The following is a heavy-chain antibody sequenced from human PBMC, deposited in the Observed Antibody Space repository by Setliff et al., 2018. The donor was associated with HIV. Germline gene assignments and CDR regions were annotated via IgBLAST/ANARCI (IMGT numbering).Heavy chain of an antibody. V-gene: IGHV1-8*02. CDR3: ARGKGVGGVVITGGLDV. Sequence: GASVKVSCKASGDTFTSYDINWVRQAAGHGLEWMGWMTPYSGNTGYAQKFQGRLTMTEDTSTDSAYMELSSLRSDDTAMYYCARGKGVGGVVITGGLDVWGKGTTVTVSS. CDR1: GDTFTSYD. J-gene: IGHJ6*04. CDR2: MTPYSGNT. D-gene: IGHD3-10*01.